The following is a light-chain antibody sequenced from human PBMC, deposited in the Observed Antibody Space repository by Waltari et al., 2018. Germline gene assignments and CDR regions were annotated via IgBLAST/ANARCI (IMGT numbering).Light chain of an antibody. CDR3: SSYTSSNTCV. CDR2: DVG. J-gene: IGLJ3*02. V-gene: IGLV2-14*01. Sequence: QRAPDTSPIFMVYDVGNRPAGVSNRFSGSKSGNTVSLTISGLQAEDEADYYCSSYTSSNTCVFGGGTKLTVL.